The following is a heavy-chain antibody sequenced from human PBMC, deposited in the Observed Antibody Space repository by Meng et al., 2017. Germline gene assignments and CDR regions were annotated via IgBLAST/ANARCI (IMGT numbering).Heavy chain of an antibody. CDR3: AKDDAAAAIYSIDS. V-gene: IGHV3-23*01. Sequence: GESLKISCAASGFTFSTHAMSWVRQAPGKGLEWVSAISGSDSSTYYADSVKGRFTISRDNSKNTLYLQMNSLRAEDTAVYYCAKDDAAAAIYSIDSWGQGTRVTVSS. J-gene: IGHJ5*01. D-gene: IGHD2-2*01. CDR1: GFTFSTHA. CDR2: ISGSDSST.